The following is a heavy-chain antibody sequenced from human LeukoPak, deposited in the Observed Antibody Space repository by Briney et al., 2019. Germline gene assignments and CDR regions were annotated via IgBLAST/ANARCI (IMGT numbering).Heavy chain of an antibody. V-gene: IGHV3-23*01. CDR1: GFTFRTYA. Sequence: GGSLRLPCAASGFTFRTYALNWVRQAPGKGLEWVSAISGSGGSTYYADSVKGRFTVSRDNSKNTLYLQMNSLRAEDTAVYYCAKDRDPGYSSSWKYYFDYWGQGTLVTVSS. D-gene: IGHD6-13*01. J-gene: IGHJ4*02. CDR3: AKDRDPGYSSSWKYYFDY. CDR2: ISGSGGST.